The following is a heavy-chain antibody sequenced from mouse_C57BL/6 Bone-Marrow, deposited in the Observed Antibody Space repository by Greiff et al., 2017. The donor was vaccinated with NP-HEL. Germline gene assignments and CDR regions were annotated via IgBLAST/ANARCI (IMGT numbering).Heavy chain of an antibody. V-gene: IGHV1-15*01. J-gene: IGHJ2*01. D-gene: IGHD1-1*01. CDR3: TRFFYYYGSSHFFDY. Sequence: VQLQQSGAELVRPGASVTLSCKASGYTFTDYEMHWVKQTPVHGLEWIGAIDPETGGTAYNQKFKGKAILTADKSSSTAYMELRSLTSEDSAVYYFTRFFYYYGSSHFFDYWGQGTTLTVSS. CDR2: IDPETGGT. CDR1: GYTFTDYE.